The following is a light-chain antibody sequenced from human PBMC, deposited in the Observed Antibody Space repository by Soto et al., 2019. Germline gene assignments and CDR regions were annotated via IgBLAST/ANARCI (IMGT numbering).Light chain of an antibody. J-gene: IGLJ2*01. CDR3: SSYTGSSTVV. Sequence: QSALTQPASVSGSPGQSITISCTGTSSDVGGYNYVSWYQQHPGKAPKLMIYDVSHRPSGVSKRFSGSKSGNTASLTISGLQAEDEADYYCSSYTGSSTVVFGGGTKLTVL. CDR2: DVS. CDR1: SSDVGGYNY. V-gene: IGLV2-14*01.